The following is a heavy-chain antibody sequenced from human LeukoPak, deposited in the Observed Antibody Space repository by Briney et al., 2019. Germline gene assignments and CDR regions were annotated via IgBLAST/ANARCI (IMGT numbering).Heavy chain of an antibody. D-gene: IGHD1-26*01. CDR2: IYYSGST. V-gene: IGHV4-39*01. Sequence: SETLSLTCTVSGGSISSSSYYWGWIRQPPGKGLEWIGSIYYSGSTYYNPSLKSRVTISVDTSKNQFSLKLSSVTAADTAVYYCARVRVIVGATFLDYWGQGILVTVSS. CDR1: GGSISSSSYY. CDR3: ARVRVIVGATFLDY. J-gene: IGHJ4*02.